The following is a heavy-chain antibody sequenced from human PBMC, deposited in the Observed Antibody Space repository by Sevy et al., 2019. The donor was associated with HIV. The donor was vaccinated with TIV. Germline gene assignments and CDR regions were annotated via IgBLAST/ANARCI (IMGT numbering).Heavy chain of an antibody. CDR3: ARGTRYSGSYYLGDDAFDI. V-gene: IGHV3-13*01. Sequence: GGSLRLSFAASGFTFSRYDMHWVRQATGKVLEWVPSIGTAGDTYYPGSVKGRFTISRENAKKSLYFQMNGLRAGDTAVYYCARGTRYSGSYYLGDDAFDIWGQVTMVTVSS. J-gene: IGHJ3*02. CDR2: IGTAGDT. CDR1: GFTFSRYD. D-gene: IGHD1-26*01.